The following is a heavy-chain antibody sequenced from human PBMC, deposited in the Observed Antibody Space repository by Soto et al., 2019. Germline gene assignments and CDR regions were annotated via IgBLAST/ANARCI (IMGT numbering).Heavy chain of an antibody. CDR2: IYYSGST. CDR1: GGSISSGGYY. CDR3: ARGGRSAYYYYYMGV. J-gene: IGHJ6*03. V-gene: IGHV4-31*03. Sequence: SETLSLTCTVSGGSISSGGYYWSWIRQHPGKGLEWIGYIYYSGSTYYNPSLKSRVTISVDTSKNQFSLKLTSVTAADTAMYYCARGGRSAYYYYYMGVWGKGTTVTVSS.